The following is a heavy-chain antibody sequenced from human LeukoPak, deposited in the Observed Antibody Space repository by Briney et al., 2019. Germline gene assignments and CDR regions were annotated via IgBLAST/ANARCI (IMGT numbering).Heavy chain of an antibody. J-gene: IGHJ2*01. D-gene: IGHD3-10*01. CDR3: ARGGITMVRGVYRYFDL. Sequence: GGSLRLSCAASGFTFSSYSMNWVRQAPGKGLEWVSSISSSSSYIYYADSVKGRFTISRDNAKNSLYLQMNSLRAEDTAVYYCARGGITMVRGVYRYFDLWGRGTLVTVSS. CDR1: GFTFSSYS. V-gene: IGHV3-21*01. CDR2: ISSSSSYI.